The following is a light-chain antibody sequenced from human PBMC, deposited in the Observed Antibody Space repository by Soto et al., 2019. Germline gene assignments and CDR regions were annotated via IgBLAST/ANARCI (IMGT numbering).Light chain of an antibody. CDR1: SSDVGGYNY. J-gene: IGLJ3*02. CDR2: EVS. CDR3: SSYTSNTNFEVV. Sequence: QSALTQPASLSGSPGQSITIPCTGTSSDVGGYNYVSWYQQHPGKAPKLLIFEVSHRPSEVSNRFTGSKSGNTASLTISGLQAEDEADYHCSSYTSNTNFEVVFGGGTKLTVL. V-gene: IGLV2-14*01.